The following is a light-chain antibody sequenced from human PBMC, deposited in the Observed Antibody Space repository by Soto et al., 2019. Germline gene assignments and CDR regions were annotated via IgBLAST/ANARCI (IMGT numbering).Light chain of an antibody. Sequence: EIVLTQSPGTLSVSPGERVTLCCRASQSISSSNLAWYQQRPGQAPRLLIFGASHRATGIPDRFSGSGSGTDFTLTISRLEPEDFAVYYCQQYNSSPPEFTFGPGTKVDSK. CDR3: QQYNSSPPEFT. CDR1: QSISSSN. V-gene: IGKV3-20*01. J-gene: IGKJ3*01. CDR2: GAS.